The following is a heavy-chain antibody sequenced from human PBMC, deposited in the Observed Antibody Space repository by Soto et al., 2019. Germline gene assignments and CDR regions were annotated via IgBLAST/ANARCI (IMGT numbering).Heavy chain of an antibody. V-gene: IGHV3-48*01. CDR2: ISSSSRTI. D-gene: IGHD6-13*01. CDR1: GFTFSSYS. Sequence: EVQLVEPGGGLVQPGGSLRLSCAASGFTFSSYSMNWVRQAPGKGLEWVSYISSSSRTIYYADSVKGRFTISRDNANNSLYLQMNSLRAEDTAVYYCARDGLTPNQIAARTRWFDPWGQGTLVTVSS. CDR3: ARDGLTPNQIAARTRWFDP. J-gene: IGHJ5*02.